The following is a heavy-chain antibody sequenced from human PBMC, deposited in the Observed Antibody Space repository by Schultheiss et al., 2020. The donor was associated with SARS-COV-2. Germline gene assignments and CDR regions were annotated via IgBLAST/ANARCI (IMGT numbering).Heavy chain of an antibody. CDR1: GFPFSNYY. Sequence: GGSLRLSCAASGFPFSNYYMSWVRQAPGKGLEWVSTITGSGSGTYYADSVKGRFTISRDNSRNTLYLQMNSLRAGDTAVYYCVRRLSEGGGLLIDYWGQGTLVTVSS. CDR3: VRRLSEGGGLLIDY. V-gene: IGHV3-23*01. D-gene: IGHD3/OR15-3a*01. J-gene: IGHJ4*02. CDR2: ITGSGSGT.